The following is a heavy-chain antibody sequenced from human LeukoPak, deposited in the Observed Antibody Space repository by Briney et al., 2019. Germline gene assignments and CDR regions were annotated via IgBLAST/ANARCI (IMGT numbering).Heavy chain of an antibody. CDR3: ARVAGYNYGYNYFDY. Sequence: SETLSLTCSVSGDSLSSYYWSWIRQPPGKGLEWIGYIYYSGSTNYNPSLKSRVTISLDTSKNQFSLKLSSVTAADTAVYYCARVAGYNYGYNYFDYWGQGTLVTVSS. J-gene: IGHJ4*02. CDR2: IYYSGST. V-gene: IGHV4-59*01. D-gene: IGHD5-18*01. CDR1: GDSLSSYY.